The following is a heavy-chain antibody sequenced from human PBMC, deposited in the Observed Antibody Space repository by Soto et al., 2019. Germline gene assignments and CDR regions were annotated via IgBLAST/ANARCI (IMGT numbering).Heavy chain of an antibody. CDR2: ISSSSSDT. CDR1: GFTFSDYY. CDR3: VRDIARVGDTYYYDY. V-gene: IGHV3-11*06. D-gene: IGHD3-16*01. J-gene: IGHJ4*02. Sequence: QVQLVESGGGLVNPGGSLRLSCAASGFTFSDYYMSWIRQAPGKGLEWLSYISSSSSDTNYADSVRGRFTISRDNAKNSLYLQMSGLRAEDTAVYFCVRDIARVGDTYYYDYWGQGTLVTVSS.